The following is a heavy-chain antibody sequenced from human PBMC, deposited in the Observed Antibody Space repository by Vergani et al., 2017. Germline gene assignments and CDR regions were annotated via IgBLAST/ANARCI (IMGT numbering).Heavy chain of an antibody. CDR2: INPNSGGT. J-gene: IGHJ5*02. CDR3: ARELYYESSLKSDWFGP. V-gene: IGHV1-2*02. D-gene: IGHD3-22*01. Sequence: QVQLVQSGAEVKKPGASVKVSCKASGYTFTGYYMHWVRQAPGQGLEWMGWINPNSGGTNYAQKFQGRVTMTRDTSISTAYMELSMLRSDDTAVYYCARELYYESSLKSDWFGPWGQGTLVTVSS. CDR1: GYTFTGYY.